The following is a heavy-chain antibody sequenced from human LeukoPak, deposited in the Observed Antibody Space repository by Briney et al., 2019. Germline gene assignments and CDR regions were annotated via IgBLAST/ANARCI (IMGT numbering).Heavy chain of an antibody. CDR2: IYSSGST. J-gene: IGHJ4*02. Sequence: SETLSLTCTVSGGSISSSLYYWGWIRQPPGKGLEWIGYIYSSGSTHYNPSFKSRVLIFLDTSMNQFSLVLSSVTASDTAIYYCARLSGPAAKLYYFDYWGQGTVVAVSS. CDR1: GGSISSSLYY. D-gene: IGHD6-25*01. V-gene: IGHV4-39*01. CDR3: ARLSGPAAKLYYFDY.